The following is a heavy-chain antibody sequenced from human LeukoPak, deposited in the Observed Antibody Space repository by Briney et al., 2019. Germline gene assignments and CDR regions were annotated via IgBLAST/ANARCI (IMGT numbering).Heavy chain of an antibody. CDR3: ARDNGAYYYDSSGYPGI. V-gene: IGHV1-69*05. Sequence: SVKVSCKASGGTFSSYAISWVRQAPGQGLEWMGRIIAIFGTANYAQKFQGRVTITTDESTSTAYMELSSLRSEDTAVYYGARDNGAYYYDSSGYPGIWGQGTMVTVS. CDR2: IIAIFGTA. D-gene: IGHD3-22*01. J-gene: IGHJ3*02. CDR1: GGTFSSYA.